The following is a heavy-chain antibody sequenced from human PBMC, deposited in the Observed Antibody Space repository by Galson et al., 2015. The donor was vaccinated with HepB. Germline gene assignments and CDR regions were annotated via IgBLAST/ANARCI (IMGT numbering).Heavy chain of an antibody. CDR2: ISYDGSNK. CDR3: ARVRKPYGSGSYYVPPSYYYYYGMDV. Sequence: SLRLSCAASGFTFSSYAMHWVRQAPGKGLEWVAVISYDGSNKYYADSVKGRFTISRDNSKNTLYLQMNSLRAEDTAVYYCARVRKPYGSGSYYVPPSYYYYYGMDVWGQGTTVTVSS. J-gene: IGHJ6*02. D-gene: IGHD3-10*01. V-gene: IGHV3-30-3*01. CDR1: GFTFSSYA.